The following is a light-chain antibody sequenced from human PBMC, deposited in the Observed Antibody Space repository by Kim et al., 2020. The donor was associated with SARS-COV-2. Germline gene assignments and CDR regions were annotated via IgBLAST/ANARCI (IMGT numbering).Light chain of an antibody. CDR3: QQYYSCPCT. CDR1: HYITSY. V-gene: IGKV1-8*01. Sequence: SASTGDRVNITCRASHYITSYLAWYQQKPGKAPNLLMYAVSTLQSGVPSRFSGSGSGTDFTLTISCLQSDDFATYFCQQYYSCPCTFGQGTKLEI. J-gene: IGKJ2*02. CDR2: AVS.